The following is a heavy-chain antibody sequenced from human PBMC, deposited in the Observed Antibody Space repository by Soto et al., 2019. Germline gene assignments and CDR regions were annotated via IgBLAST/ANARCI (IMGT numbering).Heavy chain of an antibody. J-gene: IGHJ4*02. CDR2: INHSGST. V-gene: IGHV4-39*01. Sequence: QLQLQDSAPGLVKPSETLSLTCRVSDGSMNSDSSYWGWIRQPPGKGLEWIGVINHSGSTYHNLSLKGRVTMSVDASRNQFSLKLTSMTAADTAVYYCARLGGYVSVGYYYLWDSWGQGTLVTVSS. CDR3: ARLGGYVSVGYYYLWDS. CDR1: DGSMNSDSSY. D-gene: IGHD3-22*01.